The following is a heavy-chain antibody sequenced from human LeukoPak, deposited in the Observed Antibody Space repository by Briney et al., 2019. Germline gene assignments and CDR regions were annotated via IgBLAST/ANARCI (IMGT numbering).Heavy chain of an antibody. CDR2: IYYSGST. V-gene: IGHV4-59*01. D-gene: IGHD1-7*01. Sequence: PSETLSLTCTVSGGSISSYYWSWIRQPPGKGLEWIGYIYYSGSTNYNPSLKSRVTISVDTSKNQFSLELSSVTAADTAVYYCARDLTGTTYVDYWGQGTLVTVSS. J-gene: IGHJ4*02. CDR1: GGSISSYY. CDR3: ARDLTGTTYVDY.